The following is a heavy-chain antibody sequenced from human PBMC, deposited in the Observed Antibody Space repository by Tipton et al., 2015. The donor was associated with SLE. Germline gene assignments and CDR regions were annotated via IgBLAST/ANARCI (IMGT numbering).Heavy chain of an antibody. J-gene: IGHJ3*02. V-gene: IGHV5-10-1*01. CDR3: ARGDIVVVVAATPAFDI. D-gene: IGHD2-15*01. Sequence: QLVQSGAEVKKPGESLKISCQGSGFSFTSYYIAWVRQMPGKGLEWLGRINPSDSYTNYSPSFQGHVTISADKSISTAYLQWSSLKASDTAMYYCARGDIVVVVAATPAFDIWGQGTMVTVSS. CDR1: GFSFTSYY. CDR2: INPSDSYT.